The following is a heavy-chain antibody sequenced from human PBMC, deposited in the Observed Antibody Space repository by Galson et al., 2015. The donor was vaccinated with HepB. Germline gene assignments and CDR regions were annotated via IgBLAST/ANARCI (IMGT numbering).Heavy chain of an antibody. Sequence: ETLSLTCAVYGGSFSGYYWSWIRQPPGKGLEWIGEINHSGSTNYNPSLKSRVTISVDTSKNQFSLKLSSVTAADTAVYYCARGTTPKGGYYYYYYYMDVWGKGTTVTVSS. J-gene: IGHJ6*03. CDR1: GGSFSGYY. D-gene: IGHD4-11*01. CDR2: INHSGST. CDR3: ARGTTPKGGYYYYYYYMDV. V-gene: IGHV4-34*01.